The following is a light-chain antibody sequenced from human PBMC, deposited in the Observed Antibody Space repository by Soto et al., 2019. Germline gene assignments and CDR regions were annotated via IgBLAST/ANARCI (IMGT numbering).Light chain of an antibody. V-gene: IGKV3-20*01. CDR1: QSVSSSY. J-gene: IGKJ4*01. CDR2: GAS. CDR3: HQYDSSRLT. Sequence: EIVLTQSPGTLSLSPGERATLSCRASQSVSSSYLAWYQQKPGQAPRLLIYGASSRATGIPDRFSGSGSGTDFTLTISRLEPEDFAVYSCHQYDSSRLTFGGGTKVEIK.